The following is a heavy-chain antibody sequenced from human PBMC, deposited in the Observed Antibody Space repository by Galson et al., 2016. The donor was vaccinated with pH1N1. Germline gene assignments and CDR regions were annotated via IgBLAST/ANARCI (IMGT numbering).Heavy chain of an antibody. Sequence: SLRLSCAASGFTFSDNIMHWVRQAPGKALDWVAFAPFDGREEIYAASVKGRFTISRDDSTNTLYLQMSSLRAEDTAVYYCVSENSYETANENNYGTAFDIWGQGTMVIVSS. J-gene: IGHJ3*02. CDR1: GFTFSDNI. CDR2: APFDGREE. CDR3: VSENSYETANENNYGTAFDI. V-gene: IGHV3-30*04. D-gene: IGHD2-21*02.